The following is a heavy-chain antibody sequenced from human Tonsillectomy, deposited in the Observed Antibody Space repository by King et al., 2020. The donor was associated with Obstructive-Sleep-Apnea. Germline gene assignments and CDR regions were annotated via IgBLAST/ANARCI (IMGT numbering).Heavy chain of an antibody. J-gene: IGHJ4*02. CDR1: GYSFTSYW. V-gene: IGHV5-10-1*01. D-gene: IGHD6-13*01. CDR3: FIAAADSYYFDY. Sequence: VQLVESGAEVKKPGESLRISCKGSGYSFTSYWISWVRQMPGKGLEWMGRIDPSDSYTNYSPSFQGHVTISADKSISTAYLQWSSLKASDTAMYYCFIAAADSYYFDYWGQGTLVTVSS. CDR2: IDPSDSYT.